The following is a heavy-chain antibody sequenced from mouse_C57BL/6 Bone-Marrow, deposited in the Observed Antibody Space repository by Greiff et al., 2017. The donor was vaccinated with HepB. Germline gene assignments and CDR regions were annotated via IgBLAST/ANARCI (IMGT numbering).Heavy chain of an antibody. CDR1: GFTFSSYA. CDR3: TKVVAAFDV. J-gene: IGHJ1*03. D-gene: IGHD1-3*01. V-gene: IGHV5-9-1*02. Sequence: EVHLVESGEGLVKPGGSLKLSCAASGFTFSSYAMSWVRQTPEKRLEWVAYISSGGDYIYYADTVKGRSTISRDNARNTLYLQMSSLKSEDTAMYYCTKVVAAFDVWGTGTTVTVSS. CDR2: ISSGGDYI.